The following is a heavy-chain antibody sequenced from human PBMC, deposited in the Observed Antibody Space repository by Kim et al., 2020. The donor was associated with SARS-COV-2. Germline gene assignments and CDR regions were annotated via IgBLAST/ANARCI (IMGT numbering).Heavy chain of an antibody. CDR1: GFTFSSYS. Sequence: GGSLRLSCAASGFTFSSYSMNWVRQAPGKGLEWVSSISSSSSYIYYADSVKGRFTISRDNAKNSLYLQMNSLRAEDTAVYYCARVLYYYDSSGYYFPFDYWGQGTLVTVSS. D-gene: IGHD3-22*01. V-gene: IGHV3-21*01. CDR3: ARVLYYYDSSGYYFPFDY. J-gene: IGHJ4*02. CDR2: ISSSSSYI.